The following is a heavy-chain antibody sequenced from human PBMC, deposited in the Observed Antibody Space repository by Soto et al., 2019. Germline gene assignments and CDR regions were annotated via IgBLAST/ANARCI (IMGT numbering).Heavy chain of an antibody. D-gene: IGHD4-17*01. Sequence: EVQLVESGGGLVQPGGSLRLSCAASGFTVNTNYVSWVHQAPGKGLEWVSIIYDGGSTYYADSVKGRFTISRDNSKNTLYLQMNSLRAEDTAVYYCARGDGDYGRRLDPWGQGTLVTVSS. CDR1: GFTVNTNY. CDR2: IYDGGST. V-gene: IGHV3-66*01. CDR3: ARGDGDYGRRLDP. J-gene: IGHJ5*02.